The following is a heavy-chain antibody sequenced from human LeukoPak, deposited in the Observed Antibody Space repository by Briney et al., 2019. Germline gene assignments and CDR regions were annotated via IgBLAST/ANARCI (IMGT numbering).Heavy chain of an antibody. D-gene: IGHD3-16*02. J-gene: IGHJ5*02. CDR1: GGSISSYY. CDR3: ARQRIMITFGGVIAPNWFDP. Sequence: SETLSLTCTVSGGSISSYYWSWIRQPPGKGLEWIGEINHSGSTNYNPSLKSRVTISVDTSKNQFSLKLSSVTAADTAVYYCARQRIMITFGGVIAPNWFDPWGQGTLVTVSS. V-gene: IGHV4-34*01. CDR2: INHSGST.